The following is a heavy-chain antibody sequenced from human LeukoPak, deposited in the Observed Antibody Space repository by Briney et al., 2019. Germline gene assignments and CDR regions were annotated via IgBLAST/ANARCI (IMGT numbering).Heavy chain of an antibody. Sequence: SETLSLTCTVSAYSISSGYYWGWIRQPPGKGLEWIGSIFHSGNSYYNPSLKSRVTMSVDTSKNQLSLNLSSMTAADTAVYYCARGGMATILFDYWGQGTLVTVSS. V-gene: IGHV4-38-2*02. J-gene: IGHJ4*02. CDR1: AYSISSGYY. CDR2: IFHSGNS. CDR3: ARGGMATILFDY. D-gene: IGHD5-24*01.